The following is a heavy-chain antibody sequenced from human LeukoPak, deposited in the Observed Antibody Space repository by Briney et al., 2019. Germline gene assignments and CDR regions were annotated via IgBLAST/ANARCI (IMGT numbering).Heavy chain of an antibody. CDR3: ARDGGSAWFLDY. D-gene: IGHD6-19*01. Sequence: GGSLRLSCAASRFTFSSYAMSWVRQAPGKGLEWVSTISGSGSSTYYADSVKGRFTISRDNSKNTLFLQMNSLRAEDTAVYYCARDGGSAWFLDYWGQGTLVTVSS. CDR2: ISGSGSST. V-gene: IGHV3-23*01. J-gene: IGHJ4*02. CDR1: RFTFSSYA.